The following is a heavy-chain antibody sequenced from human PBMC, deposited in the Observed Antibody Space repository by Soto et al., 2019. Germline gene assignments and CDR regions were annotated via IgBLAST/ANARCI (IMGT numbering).Heavy chain of an antibody. CDR2: IYYSGST. V-gene: IGHV4-31*03. CDR1: GGSISSGGYY. CDR3: ARDRIAVLVPADEPEVYYYSMDV. Sequence: SETLSLTCTVSGGSISSGGYYWSWIRQHPGKGLEWIGYIYYSGSTYYNPSLKSRVTISVDTSKNQFSLKLSSVTAADTAVYYCARDRIAVLVPADEPEVYYYSMDVWGQGTTVTVSS. J-gene: IGHJ6*02. D-gene: IGHD2-2*01.